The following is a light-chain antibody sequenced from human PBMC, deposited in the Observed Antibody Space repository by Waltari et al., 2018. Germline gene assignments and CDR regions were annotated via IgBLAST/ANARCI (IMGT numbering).Light chain of an antibody. CDR2: EDY. CDR3: QSFDNNNNWV. Sequence: NSVLTQPHSVSESPGRKVTISCTGRGGDIASYYVRWYQQRPGSAPTTVIYEDYPRPSGVPDRFSASIDSSSNSASLTISGLQTEDEADYYCQSFDNNNNWVFGGGTRLTVL. V-gene: IGLV6-57*02. CDR1: GGDIASYY. J-gene: IGLJ3*02.